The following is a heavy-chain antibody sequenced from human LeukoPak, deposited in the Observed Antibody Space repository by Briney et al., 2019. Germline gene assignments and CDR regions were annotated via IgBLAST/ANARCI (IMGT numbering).Heavy chain of an antibody. D-gene: IGHD3-10*01. CDR1: GFTFRNYV. J-gene: IGHJ4*02. V-gene: IGHV3-30-3*01. CDR3: AREGYYGSGSPPSLYFDY. CDR2: TSSDLNVK. Sequence: GGSLGLSCAASGFTFRNYVIHWVRQAPGKGLEWVAVTSSDLNVKLYADSVKGRFTISRDNSRSALYLQMNSLRPEDTAIYYCAREGYYGSGSPPSLYFDYWGQGTLVTVSS.